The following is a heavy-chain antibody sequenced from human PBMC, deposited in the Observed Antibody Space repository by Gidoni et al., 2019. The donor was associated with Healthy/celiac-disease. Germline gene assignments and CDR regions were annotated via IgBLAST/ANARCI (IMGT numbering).Heavy chain of an antibody. CDR1: GFTFSDYY. V-gene: IGHV3-11*03. CDR2: ISSSSSYT. CDR3: ASGGDYYDSSGYYYY. D-gene: IGHD3-22*01. J-gene: IGHJ4*02. Sequence: GSLRLSCAASGFTFSDYYMSWIRQAPGKGLEWVSYISSSSSYTNYADSVKGRFTISRDNAKNSLSLQMNSLRAEDTAVYYCASGGDYYDSSGYYYYWGQGTLVTVSS.